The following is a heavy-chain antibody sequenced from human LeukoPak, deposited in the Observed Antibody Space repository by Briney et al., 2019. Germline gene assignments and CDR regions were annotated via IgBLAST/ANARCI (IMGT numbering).Heavy chain of an antibody. CDR2: LSHSGST. Sequence: PSESLSRTCAVYGGSFNNYYWNWIRQPPGEGLEWIGELSHSGSTRYNPSLKSRVTISVDTSKNQFSLKLTSVTAADTAVYYCLMWDGSGYRDYWGQGTLVTVSS. CDR1: GGSFNNYY. J-gene: IGHJ4*02. D-gene: IGHD3-22*01. CDR3: LMWDGSGYRDY. V-gene: IGHV4-34*01.